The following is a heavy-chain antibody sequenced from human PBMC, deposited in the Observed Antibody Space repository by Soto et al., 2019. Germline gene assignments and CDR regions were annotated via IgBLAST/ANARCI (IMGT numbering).Heavy chain of an antibody. CDR3: AKDGISGYYWLDY. CDR2: ISNSGGST. V-gene: IGHV3-23*01. CDR1: GFTFSSYA. D-gene: IGHD3-22*01. Sequence: PGGSLRLSCAASGFTFSSYAMSWVRQAPGKGLEWVSVISNSGGSTYNADSVKGRFTMSRDNSKNTLYLQMNSLRAEDTAIYYCAKDGISGYYWLDYWGQGTLVPVS. J-gene: IGHJ4*02.